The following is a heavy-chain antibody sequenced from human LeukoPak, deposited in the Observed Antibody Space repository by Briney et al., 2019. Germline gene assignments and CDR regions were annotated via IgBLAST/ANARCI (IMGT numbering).Heavy chain of an antibody. D-gene: IGHD2-15*01. CDR2: INPHSGGT. V-gene: IGHV1-2*02. J-gene: IGHJ4*02. Sequence: GASVKVSCKASGYIFTDYYIHWVRQAPGQGLEWMGWINPHSGGTNYARLFHGRVTMTRDTSITTAYMELSRLRSDDTAVYYCARDQQGGGFSLYCYWGQGTLVTVSS. CDR3: ARDQQGGGFSLYCY. CDR1: GYIFTDYY.